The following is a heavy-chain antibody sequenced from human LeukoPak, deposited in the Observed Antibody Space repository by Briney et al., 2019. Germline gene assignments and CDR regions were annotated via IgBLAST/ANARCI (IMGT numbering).Heavy chain of an antibody. CDR2: ISGSGGAS. CDR3: ARGGVDYYGSGTYYLMYYFDY. J-gene: IGHJ4*02. Sequence: SGGPLRLSCAASGFTFSTYGMSWVRQAPGKGLEWVSGISGSGGASYYADSVKGRFTISRDDSHNTLYLQMNSLRAEDTAVYFCARGGVDYYGSGTYYLMYYFDYWGQGALVTVSS. V-gene: IGHV3-23*01. CDR1: GFTFSTYG. D-gene: IGHD3-10*01.